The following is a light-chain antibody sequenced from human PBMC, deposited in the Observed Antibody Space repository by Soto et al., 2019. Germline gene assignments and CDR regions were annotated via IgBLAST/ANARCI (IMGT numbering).Light chain of an antibody. CDR3: AACDDSLNGYV. Sequence: QSALTQPPSASGAPGQRVTISCSGGSSNIGSSTVNWYQQLPGTAPKLLIYINNQRPSGVPDRFSGSKSGTSASLAISGLQSEDGADYYCAACDDSLNGYVFGTGRKVTV. J-gene: IGLJ1*01. V-gene: IGLV1-44*01. CDR1: SSNIGSST. CDR2: INN.